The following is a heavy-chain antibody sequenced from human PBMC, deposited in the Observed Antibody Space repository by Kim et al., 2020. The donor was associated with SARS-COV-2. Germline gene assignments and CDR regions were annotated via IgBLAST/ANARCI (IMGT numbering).Heavy chain of an antibody. Sequence: SVKVSCKASGGTFSSYAISWVRQAPGQGLEWMGGIIPIFGTANYAQKFQGRVTITADESTSTAYMELSSLRSEDAAVYYCARGPRRIAAAVVWFDPWGQGTLVTVSS. J-gene: IGHJ5*02. CDR2: IIPIFGTA. D-gene: IGHD6-13*01. CDR3: ARGPRRIAAAVVWFDP. V-gene: IGHV1-69*13. CDR1: GGTFSSYA.